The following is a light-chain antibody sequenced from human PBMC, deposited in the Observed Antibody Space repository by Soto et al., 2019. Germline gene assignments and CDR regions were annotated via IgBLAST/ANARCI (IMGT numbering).Light chain of an antibody. CDR3: QAWDSSTSYV. Sequence: SSELTQPPSVSVSPGQTASITCSGDKLGDKDVCWYQQKPGQSPVLVIYEDTKRPSGIPERFSGSNSGNTATLTIXGXQXXXXXXXXXQAWDSSTSYVFGTGTKLTFL. V-gene: IGLV3-1*01. CDR1: KLGDKD. J-gene: IGLJ1*01. CDR2: EDT.